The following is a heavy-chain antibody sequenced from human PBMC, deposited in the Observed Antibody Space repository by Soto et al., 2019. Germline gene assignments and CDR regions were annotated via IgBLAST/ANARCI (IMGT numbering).Heavy chain of an antibody. J-gene: IGHJ4*02. Sequence: EVQLVESGGGLVQPGGSLRLSCVASGFMFDSYAMNWVRQAPGKGLEWVSYIIPGGDRIYYAEALKGRITNSRDNARNSLALEMNILSDEYTDVYYCTKSADRAGCGVDFWGQGTLNNVSS. CDR3: TKSADRAGCGVDF. CDR2: IIPGGDRI. CDR1: GFMFDSYA. V-gene: IGHV3-48*02. D-gene: IGHD6-19*01.